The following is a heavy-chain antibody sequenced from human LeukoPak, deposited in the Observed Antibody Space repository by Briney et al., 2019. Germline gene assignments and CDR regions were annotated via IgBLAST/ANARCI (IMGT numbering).Heavy chain of an antibody. CDR3: AVAYSSGWYGGFDY. Sequence: SETLSLTCAVYSGSFSGYYWSWIRQPPGKGLEWIGEINHSGSTHYNPSLKSRVTISVDTSKNQFSLKLSSVTAADTAVYYCAVAYSSGWYGGFDYWGQGTLVTVSS. D-gene: IGHD6-19*01. V-gene: IGHV4-34*01. CDR2: INHSGST. J-gene: IGHJ4*02. CDR1: SGSFSGYY.